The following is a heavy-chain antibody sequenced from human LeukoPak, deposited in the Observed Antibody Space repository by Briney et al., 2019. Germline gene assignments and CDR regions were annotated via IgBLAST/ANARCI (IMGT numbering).Heavy chain of an antibody. J-gene: IGHJ3*02. CDR1: GYSISNGYY. Sequence: SETLSLTCSVSGYSISNGYYGGWIRQPPGKGLEWIGSLYYNGRTFYNPSLKSRVTMSVDTSMNQFSLNLNSVAAADTAVYYCAREDDVLADNAFDIWGQGTMVTVSS. D-gene: IGHD3-9*01. CDR3: AREDDVLADNAFDI. V-gene: IGHV4-38-2*02. CDR2: LYYNGRT.